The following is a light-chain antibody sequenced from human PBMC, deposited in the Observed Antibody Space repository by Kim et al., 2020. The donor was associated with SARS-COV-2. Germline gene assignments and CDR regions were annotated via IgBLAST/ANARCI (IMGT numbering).Light chain of an antibody. Sequence: SPGERATLSCRASQSVSSYLAGYQQKPGRDARLLINDASNRATGITARLSSSRSGTDVTLTISSLEPEDVAVYYCQQRSNWPPLTFGGGTKVDIK. CDR3: QQRSNWPPLT. J-gene: IGKJ4*01. V-gene: IGKV3-11*01. CDR2: DAS. CDR1: QSVSSY.